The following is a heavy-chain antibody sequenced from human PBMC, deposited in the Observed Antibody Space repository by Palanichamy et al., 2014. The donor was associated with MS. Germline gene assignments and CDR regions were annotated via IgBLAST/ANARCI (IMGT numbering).Heavy chain of an antibody. CDR2: ISYSGVT. D-gene: IGHD4-11*01. J-gene: IGHJ1*01. CDR1: GDSISSGNSF. CDR3: ARRGMVTTVGEYLQH. V-gene: IGHV4-30-4*08. Sequence: QVQLQESGPGLVKPSQTLPLTCTVSGDSISSGNSFWNWIRQHPGKGLEWIGYISYSGVTDYNPSLKSRATMSVDTSKNQFSLKLSSVTGADTAVYYCARRGMVTTVGEYLQHWGQGTLVIVSP.